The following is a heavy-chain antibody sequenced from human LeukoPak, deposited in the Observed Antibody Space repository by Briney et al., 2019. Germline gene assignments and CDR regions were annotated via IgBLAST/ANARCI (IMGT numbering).Heavy chain of an antibody. D-gene: IGHD6-19*01. V-gene: IGHV3-23*01. CDR1: GFTFSSYA. CDR2: ISGSGGST. CDR3: ARSRLATQMEFDP. Sequence: GGALRLSCAASGFTFSSYAMSWVRQAPGKGLEWVSAISGSGGSTYYADSVKGRFTISRDNSKNTLYLQMTSLRAEDTAVYYCARSRLATQMEFDPWGQGTLVTVSS. J-gene: IGHJ5*02.